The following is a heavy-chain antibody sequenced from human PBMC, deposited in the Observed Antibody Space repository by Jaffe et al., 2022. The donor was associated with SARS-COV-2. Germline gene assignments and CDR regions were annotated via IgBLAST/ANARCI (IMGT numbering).Heavy chain of an antibody. CDR2: IKSKPDGGTT. V-gene: IGHV3-15*01. CDR3: TKLNTGYQEY. Sequence: EVQLVESGGGLVKPGGSLRLSCAASGFTFSYAWMTWVRQAPGKGLEWVGRIKSKPDGGTTYYAAPVEGRFTISRDDSKNTLYLQMNSLKPEDTGVYYCTKLNTGYQEYWGQGVVVTVSS. J-gene: IGHJ4*02. D-gene: IGHD6-25*01. CDR1: GFTFSYAW.